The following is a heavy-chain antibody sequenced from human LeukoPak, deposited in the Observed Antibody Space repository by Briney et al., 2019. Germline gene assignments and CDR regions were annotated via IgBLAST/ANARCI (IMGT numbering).Heavy chain of an antibody. CDR1: GYSFTSYW. CDR2: IYPGDSDT. J-gene: IGHJ3*02. V-gene: IGHV5-51*01. CDR3: ARPKGFEVVPHGAFDI. Sequence: GESLKISCKGSGYSFTSYWIGWVRQMPGKGLEWMGIIYPGDSDTRYSPSFQGQVTISADKSISTAYLQWSSLKASDTAMYYCARPKGFEVVPHGAFDIWGQGTMVTVSS. D-gene: IGHD3-3*01.